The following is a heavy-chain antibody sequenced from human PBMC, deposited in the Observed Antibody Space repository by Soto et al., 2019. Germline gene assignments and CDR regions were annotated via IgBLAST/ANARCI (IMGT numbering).Heavy chain of an antibody. CDR1: GGSISSSSYY. J-gene: IGHJ6*02. CDR2: IYYSGST. V-gene: IGHV4-39*01. D-gene: IGHD5-18*01. CDR3: ATEWIQLWLRGYYGMDV. Sequence: PSETLSLTCTVSGGSISSSSYYWGWIRQPPGKGLDWIGSIYYSGSTYYNPSLKSRVTISVDTSKNQFSLKLSSVTAADTAVYYCATEWIQLWLRGYYGMDVWGQGTTVTVS.